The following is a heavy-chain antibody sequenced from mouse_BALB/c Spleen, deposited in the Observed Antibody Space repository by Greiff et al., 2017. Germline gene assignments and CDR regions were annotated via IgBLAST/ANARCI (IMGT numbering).Heavy chain of an antibody. D-gene: IGHD2-14*01. CDR1: GFTFSSYA. J-gene: IGHJ3*01. V-gene: IGHV5-9-4*01. CDR2: ISSGGSYT. Sequence: VQLQQSGGGLVKPGGSLKLSCAASGFTFSSYAMSWVRQSPEKRLEWVAEISSGGSYTYYPDTVTGRFTISRDNAKNTLYLEMSSLRSEDTAMYYCARDYYRYDEFAYWGQGTLVTVSA. CDR3: ARDYYRYDEFAY.